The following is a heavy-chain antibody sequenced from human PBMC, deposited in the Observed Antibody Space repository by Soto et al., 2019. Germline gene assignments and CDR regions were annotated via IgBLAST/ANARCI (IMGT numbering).Heavy chain of an antibody. CDR1: GGSFSGYY. V-gene: IGHV4-34*01. Sequence: SETLSLTCAVYGGSFSGYYWSWIRQPPGKGLEWIGEINHSGSTNYNPSLKSRVTISVDTSKNQFSLKLSSVTAADTAVYYCARGDAAAAGVVDYWGQGTLVTVSS. CDR2: INHSGST. D-gene: IGHD6-13*01. CDR3: ARGDAAAAGVVDY. J-gene: IGHJ4*02.